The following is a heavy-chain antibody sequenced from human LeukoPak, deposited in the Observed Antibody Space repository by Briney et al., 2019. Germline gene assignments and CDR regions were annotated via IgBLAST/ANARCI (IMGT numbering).Heavy chain of an antibody. D-gene: IGHD6-6*01. CDR1: GFTFSGHS. Sequence: PGGSLRLSCEASGFTFSGHSMNWVRQAPGKGLEWVSYIKSSGDIIHYADSVKGRFTISRDNAENSLYLQMNSLRDEDTALYYCARGVGTSEYRGHAFDIWGQGSMVTVSS. J-gene: IGHJ3*02. V-gene: IGHV3-48*02. CDR2: IKSSGDII. CDR3: ARGVGTSEYRGHAFDI.